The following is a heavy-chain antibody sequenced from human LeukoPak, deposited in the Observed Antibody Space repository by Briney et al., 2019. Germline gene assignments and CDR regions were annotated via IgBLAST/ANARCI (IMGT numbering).Heavy chain of an antibody. CDR2: IIPILGIA. V-gene: IGHV1-69*04. D-gene: IGHD3-10*01. Sequence: SLKVSCKGSRGTFRSYAISWVRQAPVQGLEWMGRIIPILGIANYAQKFQGRVTITADKSTSTAYMELSSLRSEDTAVYYCARDYGDGSGSPGGYYYGMDVWGQGTTVTVSS. J-gene: IGHJ6*02. CDR1: RGTFRSYA. CDR3: ARDYGDGSGSPGGYYYGMDV.